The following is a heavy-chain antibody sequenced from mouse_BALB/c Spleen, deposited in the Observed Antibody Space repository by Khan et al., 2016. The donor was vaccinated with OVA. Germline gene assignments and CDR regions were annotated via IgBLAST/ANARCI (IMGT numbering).Heavy chain of an antibody. CDR3: ARGNYYGSSCYAMDY. Sequence: DLVKPGASVKLSCKASGYTFTSYWINWIKQRPGQGLEWIGRIAPGSGSTDYNEMFKGKATLTVDTSSSTAYIQLSSLSSEDSAVYFCARGNYYGSSCYAMDYWGQGTSVTVSS. V-gene: IGHV1S41*01. D-gene: IGHD1-1*01. J-gene: IGHJ4*01. CDR1: GYTFTSYW. CDR2: IAPGSGST.